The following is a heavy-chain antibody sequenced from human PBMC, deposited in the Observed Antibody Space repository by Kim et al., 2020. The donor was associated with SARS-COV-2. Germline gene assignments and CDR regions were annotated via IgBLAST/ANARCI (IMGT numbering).Heavy chain of an antibody. CDR2: IWYDGSNK. Sequence: GGSLRLSCAASGFTFSSYGMHWVRQAPGKGLEWVAVIWYDGSNKYYADSVKGRFTISRDNSKNTLYLQMNSLRAEDTAVYYCARDRYQGVYYFDYWGQGTLVTVSS. D-gene: IGHD2-2*01. CDR3: ARDRYQGVYYFDY. V-gene: IGHV3-33*01. CDR1: GFTFSSYG. J-gene: IGHJ4*02.